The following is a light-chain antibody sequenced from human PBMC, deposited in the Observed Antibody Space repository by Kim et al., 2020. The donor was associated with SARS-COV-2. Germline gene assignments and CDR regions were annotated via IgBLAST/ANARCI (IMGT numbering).Light chain of an antibody. J-gene: IGLJ2*01. V-gene: IGLV2-23*02. CDR3: CSYARSRV. CDR2: EVS. Sequence: QSALTQPASVSGSPGQSITISCTGTGSDVGTYNLVSWYQQHPGEAPKLIIYEVSKRPSGVSDRFSGSKSGNMASLTISGLQADDEADYYYCSYARSRVFGGGTKLTV. CDR1: GSDVGTYNL.